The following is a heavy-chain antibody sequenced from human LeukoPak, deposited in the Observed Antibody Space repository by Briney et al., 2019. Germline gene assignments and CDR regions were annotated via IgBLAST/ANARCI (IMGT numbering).Heavy chain of an antibody. CDR2: ISADGSDA. J-gene: IGHJ5*02. Sequence: GGSLRLPCAASGFTFSNFWMHWVRQASGKGLVWVSRISADGSDAVYADSVKGRFTISRDNAKNTVHLQMNNLRAEDTAVYYCARDRPHNWFDPWGQGTLVTVSS. CDR3: ARDRPHNWFDP. CDR1: GFTFSNFW. V-gene: IGHV3-74*01.